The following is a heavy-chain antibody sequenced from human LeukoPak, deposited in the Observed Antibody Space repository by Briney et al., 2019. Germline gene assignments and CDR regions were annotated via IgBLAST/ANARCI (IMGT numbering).Heavy chain of an antibody. D-gene: IGHD2-15*01. CDR1: GYTFTGYY. CDR3: ATAVVAASYFDY. J-gene: IGHJ4*02. V-gene: IGHV1-2*02. CDR2: INPNSGGT. Sequence: PLASVKVSCKASGYTFTGYYMHWVRQAPGQGLEWMGWINPNSGGTNYAQKFQGRVTMTRDTSISTAYMELRSLRSDDTAVYYCATAVVAASYFDYWGQGTLVTVSS.